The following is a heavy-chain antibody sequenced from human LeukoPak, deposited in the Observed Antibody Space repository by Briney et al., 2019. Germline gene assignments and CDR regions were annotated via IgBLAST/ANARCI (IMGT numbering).Heavy chain of an antibody. CDR1: GFSSSSYL. D-gene: IGHD2-15*01. V-gene: IGHV3-33*01. Sequence: GGSLRLSCAASGFSSSSYLMHWVRQAPGKGLEWVALIGFDVSKIYYADSVKGRFTISRDNSKNTLYLQMNSLRDEDTAVYFCARERLENCSDGSCPDALDIWGQGTMVTISS. J-gene: IGHJ3*02. CDR3: ARERLENCSDGSCPDALDI. CDR2: IGFDVSKI.